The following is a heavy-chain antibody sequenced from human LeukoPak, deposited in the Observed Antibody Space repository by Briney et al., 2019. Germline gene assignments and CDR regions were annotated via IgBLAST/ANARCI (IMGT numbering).Heavy chain of an antibody. CDR1: GYTFTGYY. J-gene: IGHJ5*02. CDR2: ISAYNGNT. Sequence: GASVKVSCKASGYTFTGYYMHWVRQAPGQGLEWMGWISAYNGNTNYAQKLQGRVTMTTDTSTSTAYMELRGLRSDDTAVYYCARGITYYYGSGSLSWFDPWGQGTLVTVSS. CDR3: ARGITYYYGSGSLSWFDP. V-gene: IGHV1-18*04. D-gene: IGHD3-10*01.